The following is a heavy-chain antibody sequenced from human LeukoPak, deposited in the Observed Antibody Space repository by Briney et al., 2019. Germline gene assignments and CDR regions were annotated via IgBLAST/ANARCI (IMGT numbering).Heavy chain of an antibody. J-gene: IGHJ3*02. D-gene: IGHD2-21*02. CDR3: ARLAYCGGDCYGDAFDI. CDR1: GFTFSSYE. CDR2: ISSSGSTI. V-gene: IGHV3-48*03. Sequence: GGSLRLSCAASGFTFSSYEMNWVRQAPGKGLEWVSYISSSGSTIYYADSVKGRFTISRDNAKNSLYLQMNSLRAEDTAVYYCARLAYCGGDCYGDAFDIWGQGTMVTVSS.